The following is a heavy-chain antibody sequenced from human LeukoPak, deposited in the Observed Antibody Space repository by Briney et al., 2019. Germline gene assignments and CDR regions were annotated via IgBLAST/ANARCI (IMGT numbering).Heavy chain of an antibody. Sequence: GGSLRLSCAASGFTFSSYWMSWVRQAPGKGLEWVANIKQDGSEKYYVDSVKGRFTISRDNAKNSLYLQMNSLRAEDTAVYYCARNGAPVVTAITPYYYYMDVWGKGTTVTVSS. V-gene: IGHV3-7*01. CDR1: GFTFSSYW. CDR3: ARNGAPVVTAITPYYYYMDV. D-gene: IGHD2-21*02. CDR2: IKQDGSEK. J-gene: IGHJ6*03.